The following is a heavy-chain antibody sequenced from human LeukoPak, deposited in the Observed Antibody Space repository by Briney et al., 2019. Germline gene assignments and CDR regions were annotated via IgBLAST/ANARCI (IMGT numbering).Heavy chain of an antibody. Sequence: GGSLRLSCAASGFTVSSNYMSWVRQAPGKGLEWVSVIHSDGNTYYADSVKGRFTISRDNSKNTVYLQMNSLRAEDTAVYYCATPSGGYWGQGTLVTVSS. CDR1: GFTVSSNY. J-gene: IGHJ4*02. CDR2: IHSDGNT. V-gene: IGHV3-66*04. D-gene: IGHD6-25*01. CDR3: ATPSGGY.